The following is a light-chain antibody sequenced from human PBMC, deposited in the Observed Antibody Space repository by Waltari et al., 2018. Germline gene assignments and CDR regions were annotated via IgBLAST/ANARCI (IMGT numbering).Light chain of an antibody. CDR2: DKY. J-gene: IGLJ2*01. V-gene: IGLV1-51*02. Sequence: QSVLTQPPSVSAAPGQLVTISCSGSSSNIGNNYVSWYQQLPGTGPRLLNYDKYQRPSRIPYRFSCSKAGKSATLGITGLQTGDEAEYYFALYCRGLSGRPFRGGTKLAVL. CDR1: SSNIGNNY. CDR3: ALYCRGLSGRP.